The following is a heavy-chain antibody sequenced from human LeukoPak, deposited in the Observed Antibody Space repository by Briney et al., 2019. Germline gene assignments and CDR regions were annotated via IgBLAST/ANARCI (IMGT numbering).Heavy chain of an antibody. D-gene: IGHD3-10*01. J-gene: IGHJ4*02. V-gene: IGHV3-48*01. Sequence: AAXXFTFXSXSINXVRXAPGXXLEWVSYISSGSTTIYYADSVKGRFTISRDKNSLYLQMNSLRAEDTAVYYCAREGYYAAPDYWGQGTLVTVSS. CDR1: XFTFXSXS. CDR2: ISSGSTTI. CDR3: AREGYYAAPDY.